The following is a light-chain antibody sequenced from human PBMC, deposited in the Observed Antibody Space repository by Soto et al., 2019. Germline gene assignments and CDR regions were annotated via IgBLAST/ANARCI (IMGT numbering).Light chain of an antibody. Sequence: DIQMTQSPSSLSASVGDRVTITCQASQDISNYLNWYQQKPGKAPKLLIYDTSNLATGVPSRFSGSGSGTDFTFTISSLQPEDSATYYCQQYDNLPLTFGGGTKVDIK. CDR3: QQYDNLPLT. V-gene: IGKV1-33*01. J-gene: IGKJ4*01. CDR2: DTS. CDR1: QDISNY.